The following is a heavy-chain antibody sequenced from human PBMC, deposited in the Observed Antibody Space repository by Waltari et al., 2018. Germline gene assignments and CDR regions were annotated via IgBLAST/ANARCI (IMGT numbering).Heavy chain of an antibody. J-gene: IGHJ3*02. V-gene: IGHV4-34*01. CDR1: AGSFSGYY. CDR3: ARGKLVAGGDAFDI. CDR2: INHSGRN. D-gene: IGHD6-19*01. Sequence: QVQLQQWGAGLLKPSETLSLTCAVYAGSFSGYYWSWIRQPPGKGWEWIGEINHSGRNNSNPSMKRRVTISVDTTKKQFSRMLSSVTAADTADYYWARGKLVAGGDAFDIWGQGTMVTVSS.